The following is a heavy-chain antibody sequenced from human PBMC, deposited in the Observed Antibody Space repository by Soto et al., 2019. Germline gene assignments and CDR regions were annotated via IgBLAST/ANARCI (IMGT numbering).Heavy chain of an antibody. CDR3: ARVPDR. V-gene: IGHV4-30-2*01. CDR2: IYPSGST. CDR1: GGSISSGGYS. D-gene: IGHD2-2*01. J-gene: IGHJ5*02. Sequence: QLQLQESGSGLVKPSQTLSLTCAVSGGSISSGGYSWSWIRQPPGKGLEWIGYIYPSGSTYYNPALESRVTTPVDRSKNQSSLKLSSVPAADTAVYYWARVPDRWGQGTLVTVSS.